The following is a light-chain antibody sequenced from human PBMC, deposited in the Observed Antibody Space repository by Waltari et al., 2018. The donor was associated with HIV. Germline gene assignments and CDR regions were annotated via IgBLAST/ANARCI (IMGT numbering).Light chain of an antibody. CDR3: QSYDSRLSGSV. V-gene: IGLV1-40*01. Sequence: QSALTQPPSVSGAPGQRVTISCTGTSSNIGTGSDVHWYQQLPGTAPKLLIDGKSCRPAGGPDRLSGSKSGTSASLAITGLQAEDEADYYCQSYDSRLSGSVFGGGTKLTVL. J-gene: IGLJ3*02. CDR1: SSNIGTGSD. CDR2: GKS.